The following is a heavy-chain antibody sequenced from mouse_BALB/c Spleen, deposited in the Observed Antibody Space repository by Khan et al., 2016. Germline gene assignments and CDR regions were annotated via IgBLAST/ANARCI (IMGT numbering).Heavy chain of an antibody. CDR1: GYSFTSYW. V-gene: IGHV1S126*01. Sequence: QVQLKQSGPQLVRPGASVKISCKASGYSFTSYWMHWVKQRPGQGLEWIGMIDPSDSETRLNQKFKDKATLTVDKSSSTAYMQLSSPTSEDSAVYYCARGITTNYYAMDYWGQGTSVTGSS. CDR2: IDPSDSET. D-gene: IGHD2-4*01. J-gene: IGHJ4*01. CDR3: ARGITTNYYAMDY.